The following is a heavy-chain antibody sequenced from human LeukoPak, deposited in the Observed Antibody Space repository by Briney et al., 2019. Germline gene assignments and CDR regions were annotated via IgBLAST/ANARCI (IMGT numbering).Heavy chain of an antibody. Sequence: PSETLSLTCAVYSGSFSGYYWSWIRQPPGKGLEWIGEINHSGSTNYNPSLKSRVTISVDTSKNQFSLKLSSVTAADTAVYYCARKRITMVRGVRPGWFDPWGQGTLLTVSS. J-gene: IGHJ5*02. V-gene: IGHV4-34*01. CDR2: INHSGST. D-gene: IGHD3-10*01. CDR1: SGSFSGYY. CDR3: ARKRITMVRGVRPGWFDP.